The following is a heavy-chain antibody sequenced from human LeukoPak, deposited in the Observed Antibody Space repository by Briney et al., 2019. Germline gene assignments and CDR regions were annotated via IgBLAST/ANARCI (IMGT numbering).Heavy chain of an antibody. CDR1: GGSIRYSSYY. CDR2: IYYRGST. V-gene: IGHV4-39*07. J-gene: IGHJ3*02. D-gene: IGHD3-10*01. Sequence: SETLSLTCNVFGGSIRYSSYYWGWIRQSPGKGLEWIGSIYYRGSTYYNPSLKSRVTISVDASKNQFSLKLNSVTAADTAVYYCARGATQKLMVLYNDAFDIWGQGTMVTVSS. CDR3: ARGATQKLMVLYNDAFDI.